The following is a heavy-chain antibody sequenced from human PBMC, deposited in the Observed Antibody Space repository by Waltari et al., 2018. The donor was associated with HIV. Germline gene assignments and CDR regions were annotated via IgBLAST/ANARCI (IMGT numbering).Heavy chain of an antibody. J-gene: IGHJ4*02. CDR1: GFPWGTYG. CDR2: IAYDGDNK. D-gene: IGHD1-1*01. Sequence: QVQLLAHGVGVVQPALYMTLCGAASGFPWGTYGKHWVRQAPGTGLEWVAIIAYDGDNKYYADSVKGRCTLSRDNSKNTVYLQINSLRAEDSAVYYCAKDKGGVTYIFDYWGQGTLVTVSS. V-gene: IGHV3-30*18. CDR3: AKDKGGVTYIFDY.